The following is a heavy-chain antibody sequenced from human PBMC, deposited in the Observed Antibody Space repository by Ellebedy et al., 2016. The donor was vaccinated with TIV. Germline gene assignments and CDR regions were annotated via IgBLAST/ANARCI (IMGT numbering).Heavy chain of an antibody. CDR1: GGSISSYY. CDR2: ISYSGST. V-gene: IGHV4-59*01. J-gene: IGHJ3*02. Sequence: MPSETLSLTCTISGGSISSYYWSWIRQPPGKGLEWIGYISYSGSTNYNPSLNSRVTISVDTSKNQFSLRLRSVTAADTAVYYCARVVWQQPVSYAFDIWGQGTMVTVSS. CDR3: ARVVWQQPVSYAFDI. D-gene: IGHD6-13*01.